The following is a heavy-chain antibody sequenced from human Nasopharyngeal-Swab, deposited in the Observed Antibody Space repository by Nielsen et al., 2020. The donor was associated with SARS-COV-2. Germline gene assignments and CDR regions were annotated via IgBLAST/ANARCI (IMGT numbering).Heavy chain of an antibody. J-gene: IGHJ3*01. D-gene: IGHD2-21*01. CDR2: TEIGGTT. V-gene: IGHV3-53*01. CDR3: ARDRDWAFDV. Sequence: GGSLRLSCAVSGLTVSSTYMSWVRQAPGKGLEWVSVTEIGGTTHYADSVKGRFSISRDHAKNSLYLQMSSLRVEDTAVYYCARDRDWAFDVWGQGAVVTVSS. CDR1: GLTVSSTY.